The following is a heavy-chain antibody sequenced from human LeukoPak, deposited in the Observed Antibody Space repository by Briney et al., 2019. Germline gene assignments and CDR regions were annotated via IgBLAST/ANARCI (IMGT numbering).Heavy chain of an antibody. Sequence: GGSLRLSCAASGFTFSNAWMNWVRQAPGKGLEWVGHITSKTDGATTDYAAPVKGRFTISRDDSKNTLYLQMSSLKTEDTAMYYCIKDMWYWGQGTLVTVSS. CDR1: GFTFSNAW. D-gene: IGHD2-21*01. CDR2: ITSKTDGATT. J-gene: IGHJ4*02. CDR3: IKDMWY. V-gene: IGHV3-15*07.